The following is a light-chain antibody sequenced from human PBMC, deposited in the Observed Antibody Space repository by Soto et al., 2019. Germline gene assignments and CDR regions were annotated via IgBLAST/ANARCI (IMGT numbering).Light chain of an antibody. J-gene: IGKJ1*01. CDR1: QSVLYSSNNKNY. CDR3: QQYYSSLWT. Sequence: DIVMTQSPDSLAVSLGERATIKCKSSQSVLYSSNNKNYLAWYQRRPGQPPKLFISWASTRESGVPDRFSGSGSGTDFTLTISSLQTEDVAVYYCQQYYSSLWTFGQGTKVEIK. CDR2: WAS. V-gene: IGKV4-1*01.